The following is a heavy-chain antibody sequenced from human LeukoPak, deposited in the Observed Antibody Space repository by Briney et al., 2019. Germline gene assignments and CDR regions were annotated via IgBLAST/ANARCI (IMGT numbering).Heavy chain of an antibody. CDR2: INWNGGST. CDR1: GFTFDDYG. CDR3: ARDGYDFWSGYLAYMDV. J-gene: IGHJ6*03. D-gene: IGHD3-3*01. Sequence: GGSLRLSCAASGFTFDDYGMSWVRQAPGKGLEWVSGINWNGGSTGYADSVKGRFTISRDNAKNSLYLQMNSLRAEDTALYYCARDGYDFWSGYLAYMDVWGKGTTVTVSS. V-gene: IGHV3-20*04.